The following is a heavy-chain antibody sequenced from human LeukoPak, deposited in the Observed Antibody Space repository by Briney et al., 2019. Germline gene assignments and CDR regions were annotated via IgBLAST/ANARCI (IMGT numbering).Heavy chain of an antibody. D-gene: IGHD5-18*01. CDR1: GFTFSSYG. CDR3: ARIGKAGYSSFPFDY. CDR2: IWYDGSNK. V-gene: IGHV3-33*07. J-gene: IGHJ4*02. Sequence: GGSLRLSCAASGFTFSSYGMYWVRQAPGKGREGVAFIWYDGSNKYYADSAKGRFTISRDNSKNTLYLQMNSVRAEDPAVYYCARIGKAGYSSFPFDYWGQGTLVTVSS.